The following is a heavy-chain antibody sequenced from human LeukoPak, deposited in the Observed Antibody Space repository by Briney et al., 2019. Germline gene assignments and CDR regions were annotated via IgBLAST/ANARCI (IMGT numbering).Heavy chain of an antibody. V-gene: IGHV3-23*01. D-gene: IGHD2-15*01. J-gene: IGHJ4*02. CDR1: GFTFSSYA. CDR3: AKDYEAPRRYCSGGSCYLDY. CDR2: ISGSGGST. Sequence: PGGSLRLSCAASGFTFSSYAMSWVRQAPGKGLEWVSAISGSGGSTYYADSVKGRFTISRDNSKNTLYLQMNSLRAEDTAVYYCAKDYEAPRRYCSGGSCYLDYWGQGTLVTVSS.